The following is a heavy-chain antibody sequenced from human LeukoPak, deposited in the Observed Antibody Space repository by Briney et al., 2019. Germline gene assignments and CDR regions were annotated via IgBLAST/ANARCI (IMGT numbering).Heavy chain of an antibody. CDR3: ATDFYRGRQFDH. V-gene: IGHV1-24*01. CDR1: VNSFTDLF. Sequence: ASVKVSCKVSVNSFTDLFMNWVRQAPGKGLEWMGGFDPEDVETIYAQKFQGRVTMIEDTSTETAYMELTSLRPEDTAVYYCATDFYRGRQFDHWGQGTLATVSS. J-gene: IGHJ4*02. D-gene: IGHD2/OR15-2a*01. CDR2: FDPEDVET.